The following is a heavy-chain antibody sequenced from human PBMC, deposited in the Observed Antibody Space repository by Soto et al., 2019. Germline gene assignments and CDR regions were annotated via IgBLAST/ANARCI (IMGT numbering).Heavy chain of an antibody. CDR2: IYPGDSDT. CDR1: GYSLTSYW. D-gene: IGHD1-26*01. J-gene: IGHJ3*02. Sequence: PWESLKISCKGSGYSLTSYWIGWVRQMPGKGLEWMGIIYPGDSDTRYSPSFQGQVTISADKSISTAHLQWSSLKASDTAMYYCATWDFDAFDIWGQGTMVTVSS. CDR3: ATWDFDAFDI. V-gene: IGHV5-51*01.